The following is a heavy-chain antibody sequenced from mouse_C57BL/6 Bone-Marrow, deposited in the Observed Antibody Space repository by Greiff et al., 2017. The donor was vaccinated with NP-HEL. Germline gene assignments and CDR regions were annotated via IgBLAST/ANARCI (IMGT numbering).Heavy chain of an antibody. J-gene: IGHJ3*01. CDR2: ISSGSSTI. V-gene: IGHV5-17*01. D-gene: IGHD2-2*01. Sequence: EVQRVESGGGLVKPGGSLKLSCAASGFTFSDYGMHWVRQAPEKGLEWVAYISSGSSTIYYADTVKGRFTISRDNAKNTLFLQMTSLRSEDTAMYYCARPGVTSWFAYWGQGTLVTVSA. CDR1: GFTFSDYG. CDR3: ARPGVTSWFAY.